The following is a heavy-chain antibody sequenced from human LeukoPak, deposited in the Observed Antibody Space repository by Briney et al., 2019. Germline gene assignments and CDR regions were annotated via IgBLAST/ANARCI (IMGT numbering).Heavy chain of an antibody. V-gene: IGHV3-74*01. CDR1: GFTFSSYW. CDR2: IYNDGSRT. Sequence: GGSLRLSCAASGFTFSSYWMHWVRQAPGKGLVWVSRIYNDGSRTNYADSVKGRFTISRDNAKNTLYLQMNSLRAEATAVYYCARDLCTSTGCQYWFDPWGQGTLVTVSS. D-gene: IGHD2-2*01. CDR3: ARDLCTSTGCQYWFDP. J-gene: IGHJ5*02.